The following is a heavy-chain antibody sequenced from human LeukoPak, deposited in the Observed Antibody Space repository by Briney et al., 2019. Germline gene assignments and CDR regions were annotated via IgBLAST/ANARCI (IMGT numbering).Heavy chain of an antibody. CDR2: ISAHNGNT. Sequence: ASVKVSCKASGYTFTSYGISWVRQAPGQGLEWMGWISAHNGNTHSAQKFQGRVTMTRDTSISTAYMELSGLRSDDTAVFYCARAMIRGVIVDDYWGQGTLVTVSS. D-gene: IGHD3-10*01. CDR1: GYTFTSYG. CDR3: ARAMIRGVIVDDY. V-gene: IGHV1-18*01. J-gene: IGHJ4*02.